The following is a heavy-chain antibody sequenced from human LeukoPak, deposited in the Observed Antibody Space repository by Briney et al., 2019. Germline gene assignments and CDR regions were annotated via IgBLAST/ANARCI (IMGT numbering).Heavy chain of an antibody. Sequence: GESLKISCKGSGYSFTSYWIGWVRQMPGKGLEWMGIIYPGDSDTRYSPSFQGQVTISADKSISTAYLQWSSLKASDTAMYYCARRAQGYCSSTSCYQFDYWGQGTLVTVSS. V-gene: IGHV5-51*01. CDR1: GYSFTSYW. CDR3: ARRAQGYCSSTSCYQFDY. CDR2: IYPGDSDT. D-gene: IGHD2-2*01. J-gene: IGHJ4*02.